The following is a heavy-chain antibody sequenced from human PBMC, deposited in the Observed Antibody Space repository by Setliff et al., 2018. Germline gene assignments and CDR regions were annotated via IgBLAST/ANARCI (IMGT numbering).Heavy chain of an antibody. Sequence: KTSETLSLTCTVYGGSFSDYYWGWVRQPPGKGLEWIGEINHSGSTNYIPSLKSRLTISVDTSKNQFSLKLSSASAADTAVYYCAKEFVVISFVQNIHHHYGMDVWGQGTTVTVSS. D-gene: IGHD2-21*01. CDR3: AKEFVVISFVQNIHHHYGMDV. CDR2: INHSGST. J-gene: IGHJ6*02. CDR1: GGSFSDYY. V-gene: IGHV4-34*01.